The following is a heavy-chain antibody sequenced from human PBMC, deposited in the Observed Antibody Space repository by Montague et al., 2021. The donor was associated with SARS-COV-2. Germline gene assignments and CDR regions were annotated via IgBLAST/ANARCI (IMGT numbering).Heavy chain of an antibody. J-gene: IGHJ3*02. Sequence: SETLSLTCTVSGGSISSYYWSWIRQPPGKGLEWIGYIYYSGRTNXNPSLKSRVTISVDTSKNQFSLKLSSVTAADTAVYYCARGSGWMGNAFDIWGQGTVVTVSS. CDR3: ARGSGWMGNAFDI. V-gene: IGHV4-59*01. D-gene: IGHD6-19*01. CDR2: IYYSGRT. CDR1: GGSISSYY.